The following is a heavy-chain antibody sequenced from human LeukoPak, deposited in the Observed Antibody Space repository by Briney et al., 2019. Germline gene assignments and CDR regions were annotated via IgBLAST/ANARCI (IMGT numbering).Heavy chain of an antibody. CDR3: ARGPPEYYRKGVDY. J-gene: IGHJ4*02. CDR1: GGSISSSSYY. Sequence: SETLSLTCTVSGGSISSSSYYWSWIRQPPGKGLEWIGEINHSGSTNYNPSLKSRVTISVDTSKNQFSLKLSSVTAADTAVYYCARGPPEYYRKGVDYWGQGTLVTVSS. V-gene: IGHV4-39*07. CDR2: INHSGST. D-gene: IGHD3-10*01.